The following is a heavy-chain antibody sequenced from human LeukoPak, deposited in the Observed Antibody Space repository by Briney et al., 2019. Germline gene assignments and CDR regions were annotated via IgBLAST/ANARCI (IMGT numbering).Heavy chain of an antibody. D-gene: IGHD3-10*01. J-gene: IGHJ4*02. CDR2: IIPILGIA. Sequence: GASVKVSCKASGYTFTSYSVTWVRQAPGQGLEWMGRIIPILGIANYAQKFQGRVTITADKSTSTAYMELSSLRSEDTAVYYCARDPLNYYGSGILGYWGQGTLVTVSS. CDR1: GYTFTSYS. V-gene: IGHV1-69*04. CDR3: ARDPLNYYGSGILGY.